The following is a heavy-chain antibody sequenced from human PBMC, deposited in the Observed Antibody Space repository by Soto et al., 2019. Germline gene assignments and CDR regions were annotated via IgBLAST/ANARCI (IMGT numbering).Heavy chain of an antibody. V-gene: IGHV3-23*01. CDR3: ARDAIDI. Sequence: EGSLRLSCAASGFTFSSYAMTWVRQAPGKGLEWVSTISVIGDKTHYAKSVKGRYTISRDNAKNSLYLQMNSLRVEDTAVYYCARDAIDIWGHGTMVTVSS. J-gene: IGHJ3*02. CDR2: ISVIGDKT. CDR1: GFTFSSYA.